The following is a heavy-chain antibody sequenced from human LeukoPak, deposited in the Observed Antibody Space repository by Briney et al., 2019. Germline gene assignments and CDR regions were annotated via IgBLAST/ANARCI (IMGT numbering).Heavy chain of an antibody. CDR1: GFTFSSYG. V-gene: IGHV3-30*02. CDR3: AKGHERWSSFDY. J-gene: IGHJ4*02. D-gene: IGHD2-15*01. Sequence: GGSLRLSCAASGFTFSSYGMHWVRQAPGKGLEWVGFTRYDGSNRYYADSVKGRFTLSRDNSKNTLYLQMNSMRAEDTPVYYCAKGHERWSSFDYWGQGTLVTVSS. CDR2: TRYDGSNR.